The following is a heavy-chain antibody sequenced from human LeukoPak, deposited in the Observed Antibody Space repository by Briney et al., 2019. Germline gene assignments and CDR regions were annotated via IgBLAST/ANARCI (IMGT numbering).Heavy chain of an antibody. CDR1: GGSISSSSYY. D-gene: IGHD1-14*01. Sequence: QASETLSLTCTVSGGSISSSSYYWGWIRQPPGKGLEWIGSIYYSGSTYYNPSLKSRVTISVDTSKNQFSLKLSSVTAADTAVYYCARVFRRRHTYGSHRDDAFDIWGQGTMVTVSS. CDR3: ARVFRRRHTYGSHRDDAFDI. J-gene: IGHJ3*02. CDR2: IYYSGST. V-gene: IGHV4-39*07.